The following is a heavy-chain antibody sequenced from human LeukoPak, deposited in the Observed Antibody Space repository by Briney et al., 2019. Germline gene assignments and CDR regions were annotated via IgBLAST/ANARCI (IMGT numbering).Heavy chain of an antibody. D-gene: IGHD2-15*01. J-gene: IGHJ4*02. CDR3: ARRYSPSIEYYFDY. CDR1: GFTFSDYY. Sequence: GGSLRLSCAASGFTFSDYYMSWVRQAPGKGLEWVSYISSSGSNIYYADSVKGRFTISRDNAKTSLYLQMNSLRAEDTAVYYCARRYSPSIEYYFDYWGQGTLVTVSS. CDR2: ISSSGSNI. V-gene: IGHV3-11*01.